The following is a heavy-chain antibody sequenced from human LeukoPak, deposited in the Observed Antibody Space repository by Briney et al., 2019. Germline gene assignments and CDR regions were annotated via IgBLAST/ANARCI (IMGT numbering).Heavy chain of an antibody. CDR3: ARLYGGILGRWFDP. D-gene: IGHD4-23*01. Sequence: ASVKVSCKASGYTFTSYDINWVRQATGQGLEWMGWMNPNSGNTGYAQKFQGRVTMTRNTSISTAYMELSSLRSEDTAVYYCARLYGGILGRWFDPWGQGTLVTVSS. J-gene: IGHJ5*02. CDR2: MNPNSGNT. V-gene: IGHV1-8*01. CDR1: GYTFTSYD.